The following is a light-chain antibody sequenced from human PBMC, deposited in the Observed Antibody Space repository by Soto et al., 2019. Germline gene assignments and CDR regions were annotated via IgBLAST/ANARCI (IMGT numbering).Light chain of an antibody. CDR3: SSFTTSTTLG. Sequence: QSVLTQPASVSGSPGQSITISCAGSNSDVGAYNYVSWYQQHPGKAPKLIIFDVSNRPSGVSDRFSASKSGNTASLTISGLQAEDEADYYCSSFTTSTTLGFGGGTQLTVL. CDR2: DVS. J-gene: IGLJ3*02. V-gene: IGLV2-14*03. CDR1: NSDVGAYNY.